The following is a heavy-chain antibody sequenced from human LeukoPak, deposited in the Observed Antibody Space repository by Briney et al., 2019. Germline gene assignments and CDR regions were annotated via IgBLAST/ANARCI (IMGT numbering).Heavy chain of an antibody. D-gene: IGHD2-15*01. CDR2: ISYDGSNK. CDR3: AKDRSGKYFDY. J-gene: IGHJ4*02. V-gene: IGHV3-30*18. Sequence: GGSLRLSCATSGFNFNTFIMHWVRQAPGKGLEWVAVISYDGSNKYYADSVKGRFTISRDNSKNTLYLQMNSLRAEDTAVYYCAKDRSGKYFDYWGQGTLVTVSS. CDR1: GFNFNTFI.